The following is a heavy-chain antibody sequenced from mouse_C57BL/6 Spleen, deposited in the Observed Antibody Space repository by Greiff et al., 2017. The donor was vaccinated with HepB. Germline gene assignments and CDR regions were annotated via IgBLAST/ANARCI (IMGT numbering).Heavy chain of an antibody. J-gene: IGHJ2*01. Sequence: VQLQQSGAELARPGASVKLSCKASGYTFTSYGISWVKQRTGQGLEWIGEIYPRSGNTYYNEKFKGKATLTADKSSSTAYMELRSLTSEDSAVYFCARRGVVARNFDYWGQGTTLTVSS. CDR3: ARRGVVARNFDY. CDR1: GYTFTSYG. V-gene: IGHV1-81*01. D-gene: IGHD1-1*01. CDR2: IYPRSGNT.